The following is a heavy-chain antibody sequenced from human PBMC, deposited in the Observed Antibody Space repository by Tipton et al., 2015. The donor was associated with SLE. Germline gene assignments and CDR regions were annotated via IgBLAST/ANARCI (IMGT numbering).Heavy chain of an antibody. D-gene: IGHD6-6*01. V-gene: IGHV4-59*11. CDR3: ARMWRAARGYFDL. J-gene: IGHJ2*01. CDR2: IYYSGST. CDR1: GGSISSHY. Sequence: TLSLTCTVSGGSISSHYWSWIQQPLGKGLEWIGYIYYSGSTNYNPSLKSRVTISVDTSKNQFSLKLSSVTAADTAVYYCARMWRAARGYFDLWGRGTLVTVSS.